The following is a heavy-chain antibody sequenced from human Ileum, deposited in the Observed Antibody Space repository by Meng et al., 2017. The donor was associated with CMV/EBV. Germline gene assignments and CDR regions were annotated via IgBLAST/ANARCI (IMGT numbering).Heavy chain of an antibody. CDR3: STGGHYSSD. J-gene: IGHJ4*02. CDR1: GFTFSNVW. Sequence: VEVGEAGGALVKPGGSLSLSCAASGFTFSNVWMSWVRQAPGKGLEWVGRIRSKTDGGTQDYAAPVNGRFTISRDDSKNMLYLQMNNLKSEDTALYYCSTGGHYSSDWGQGTLVTVSS. V-gene: IGHV3-15*02. CDR2: IRSKTDGGTQ. D-gene: IGHD3-22*01.